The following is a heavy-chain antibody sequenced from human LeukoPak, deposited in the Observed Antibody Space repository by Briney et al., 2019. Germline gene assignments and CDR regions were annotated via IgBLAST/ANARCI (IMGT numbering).Heavy chain of an antibody. J-gene: IGHJ6*02. V-gene: IGHV4-59*08. CDR3: ARGDYSSSWYPVYYYYGMDV. Sequence: SETLSLTCTVSGGSISSYYWSWIRQPPGKGLEWIGYIYYSGSTNYNPSLKSRVTISVDTSKNQFSLKLSSVTAADTAVYYCARGDYSSSWYPVYYYYGMDVWGQGTTVTVSS. D-gene: IGHD6-13*01. CDR1: GGSISSYY. CDR2: IYYSGST.